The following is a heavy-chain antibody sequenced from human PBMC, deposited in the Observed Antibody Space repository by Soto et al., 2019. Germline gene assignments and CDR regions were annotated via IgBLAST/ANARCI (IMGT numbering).Heavy chain of an antibody. CDR3: ARDLISNYHYYGMDV. J-gene: IGHJ6*02. V-gene: IGHV1-69*13. Sequence: SVKVSCKASADTFSSSAFSWVRQAPGQGLEWMGGIIPFFHAANYAQRFQGRVTITADESTSTVYMELSSLRSEDTALYYCARDLISNYHYYGMDVRGQGTTVTVSS. CDR2: IIPFFHAA. CDR1: ADTFSSSA.